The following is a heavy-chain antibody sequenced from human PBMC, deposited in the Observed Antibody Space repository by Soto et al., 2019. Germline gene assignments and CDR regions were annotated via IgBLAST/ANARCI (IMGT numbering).Heavy chain of an antibody. CDR2: ISAHNGNT. CDR1: GYAFTTYG. V-gene: IGHV1-18*01. D-gene: IGHD3-10*01. Sequence: QVHLVQSGAEVKKPGASVKVSCKGSGYAFTTYGITWVRQAPGQRLEWMGWISAHNGNTNYAQKLQGRVTVTRDTSASIAYMEQRSLRSDDTAVFYCASGRFGDYWGQGAMVTVSS. J-gene: IGHJ4*02. CDR3: ASGRFGDY.